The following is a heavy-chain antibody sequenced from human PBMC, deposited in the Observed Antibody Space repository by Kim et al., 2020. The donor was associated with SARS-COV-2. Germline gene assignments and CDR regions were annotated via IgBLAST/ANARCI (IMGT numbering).Heavy chain of an antibody. V-gene: IGHV3-43*02. Sequence: GGSLRLSCAASGFTFDDYAMHWVRQAPGKGLEWVSLISGDGGSTYYADSVKGRFTISRDNSKNSLYLQMNSLRTEDTALYYCAKDPMRADTAMVTVSDYWGQGTLVTVSS. CDR2: ISGDGGST. J-gene: IGHJ4*02. D-gene: IGHD5-18*01. CDR3: AKDPMRADTAMVTVSDY. CDR1: GFTFDDYA.